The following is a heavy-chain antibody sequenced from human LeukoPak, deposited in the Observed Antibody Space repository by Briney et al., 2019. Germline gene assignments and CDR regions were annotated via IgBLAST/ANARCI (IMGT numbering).Heavy chain of an antibody. CDR1: GFTFSSYA. V-gene: IGHV3-23*01. CDR2: ISGSGGST. D-gene: IGHD3-22*01. CDR3: ARDSYYDSSLRWFDP. J-gene: IGHJ5*02. Sequence: GGSLRLSCAASGFTFSSYAMSWVRQAPGKGLEWVSAISGSGGSTYYADSVKGRFTISRDNSKNTLYLRMNSLRAEDTAVYYCARDSYYDSSLRWFDPWGQGTLVTVSS.